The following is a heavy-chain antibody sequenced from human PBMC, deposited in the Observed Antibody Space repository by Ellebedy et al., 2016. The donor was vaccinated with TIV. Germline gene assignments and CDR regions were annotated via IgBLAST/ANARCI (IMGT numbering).Heavy chain of an antibody. CDR2: IKQDGSEK. CDR1: GFTFSNYC. V-gene: IGHV3-7*03. D-gene: IGHD2-8*01. J-gene: IGHJ4*02. CDR3: ARSRGVSY. Sequence: GESLKISCAASGFTFSNYCMTWVRQAPGKGPECVANIKQDGSEKYYVDSVKGRFTISRDNAKKSLYLQMNSLRAEDTAVYFCARSRGVSYWGQGTLVTVSS.